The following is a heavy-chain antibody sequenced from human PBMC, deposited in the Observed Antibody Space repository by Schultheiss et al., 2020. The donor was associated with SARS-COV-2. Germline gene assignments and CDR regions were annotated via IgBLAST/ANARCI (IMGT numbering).Heavy chain of an antibody. CDR3: ARIGVSPDY. D-gene: IGHD3-10*01. Sequence: SETLSLTCTVSGGSISSYYWSWIRQPPGKGLEWIGYIYYSGSTNYNPSLKSRVTISVDTSKNQFSLKLSSVTAADTAVYYCARIGVSPDYWGQGTLVTVSS. V-gene: IGHV4-59*12. CDR1: GGSISSYY. J-gene: IGHJ4*02. CDR2: IYYSGST.